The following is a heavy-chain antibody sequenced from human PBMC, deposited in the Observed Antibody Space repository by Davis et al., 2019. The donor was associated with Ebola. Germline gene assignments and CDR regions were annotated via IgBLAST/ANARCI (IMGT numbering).Heavy chain of an antibody. CDR1: GFTFSSYG. D-gene: IGHD6-13*01. Sequence: GESLKTSCAASGFTFSSYGMHWLRQAPGKGLEWVAVIWYDGSNKYYADSVKGRFTISRDNSKNTLYLQMNSLRAEDTAVYYCAKDEGDYSSSWLVYYYYGMDVWGQGTTVTVSS. CDR3: AKDEGDYSSSWLVYYYYGMDV. CDR2: IWYDGSNK. V-gene: IGHV3-30*02. J-gene: IGHJ6*02.